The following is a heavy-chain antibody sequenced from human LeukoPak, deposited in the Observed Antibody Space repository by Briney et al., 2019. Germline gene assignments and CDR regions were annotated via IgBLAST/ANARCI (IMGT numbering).Heavy chain of an antibody. CDR1: GFTFSTYA. V-gene: IGHV3-30-3*01. D-gene: IGHD5-12*01. CDR3: ARAKEGFSGYDYLFDY. J-gene: IGHJ4*02. Sequence: PGGSLRLSCAASGFTFSTYAMHWARQAPGKGLEWVALFSYDATTTLYGDSVKGRFTISRDNSKNSLYLEMNSLRTEDTAVYYCARAKEGFSGYDYLFDYWGQGTLVTVSS. CDR2: FSYDATTT.